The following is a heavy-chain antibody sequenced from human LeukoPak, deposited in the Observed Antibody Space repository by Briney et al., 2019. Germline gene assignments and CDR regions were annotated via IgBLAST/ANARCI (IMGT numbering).Heavy chain of an antibody. CDR1: GYSFTNYW. V-gene: IGHV5-51*01. D-gene: IGHD1-26*01. CDR2: IYPGDSDT. J-gene: IGHJ6*03. CDR3: ARFAPSEWGYYYMDV. Sequence: GESLKISCKGSGYSFTNYWIGWVRQMPGKGLEWMGIIYPGDSDTRYSPSFQGQVTISADKSISTAYLQWNSLKASDTAMYYCARFAPSEWGYYYMDVWGKGTTVTVSS.